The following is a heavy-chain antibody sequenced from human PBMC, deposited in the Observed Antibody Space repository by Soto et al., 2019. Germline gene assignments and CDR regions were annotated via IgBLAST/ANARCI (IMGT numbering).Heavy chain of an antibody. CDR3: ARANLFGNWFDP. Sequence: SETLSLTCAVYGGSFSGYYWSWIRQPPGKGLEWIGEIYHSGSTNYNPSLKSRVTISVDKSKNQFSLKLSSVTAADTAVYYCARANLFGNWFDPWGQGTLVT. J-gene: IGHJ5*02. CDR1: GGSFSGYY. CDR2: IYHSGST. D-gene: IGHD3-3*01. V-gene: IGHV4-34*01.